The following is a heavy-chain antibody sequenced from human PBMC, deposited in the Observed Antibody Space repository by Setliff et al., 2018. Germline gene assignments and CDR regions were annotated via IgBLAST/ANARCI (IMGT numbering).Heavy chain of an antibody. V-gene: IGHV3-23*01. CDR1: GFTFNNYF. D-gene: IGHD6-25*01. Sequence: GGSLRLSCAASGFTFNNYFMIWVRQAPGKGLEWVPSISNSGGEIHYADSVKGRFTISRDNPRSTLYLQMNSLRAEDTALYYCANYEQRPRNLDYWGQGTLVTVSS. CDR3: ANYEQRPRNLDY. J-gene: IGHJ4*02. CDR2: ISNSGGEI.